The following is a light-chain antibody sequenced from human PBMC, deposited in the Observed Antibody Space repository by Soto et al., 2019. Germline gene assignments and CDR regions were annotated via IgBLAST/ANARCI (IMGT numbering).Light chain of an antibody. V-gene: IGLV3-9*01. CDR3: QVWDSSHNYV. J-gene: IGLJ1*01. CDR2: RDS. CDR1: NIGSKN. Sequence: SYELTQPLSVSVALGQTARITCGGNNIGSKNVHWYQQKPGQAPVLVIYRDSNRPSGIPERISGSNSGNTATLTISRAQAGDEADYYCQVWDSSHNYVFGTGTKLTVL.